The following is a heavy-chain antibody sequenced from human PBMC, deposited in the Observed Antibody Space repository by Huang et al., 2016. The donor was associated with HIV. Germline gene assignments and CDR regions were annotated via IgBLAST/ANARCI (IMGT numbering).Heavy chain of an antibody. CDR2: INYGVVT. D-gene: IGHD3-10*01. J-gene: IGHJ4*02. Sequence: QLQLQESGPGLVKPSETLSLTCIVSGGSISSSNYYWGWIRQPPGKGLEWIGSINYGVVTYDNPSRKSRGTRSVDTSKKQSSQRLSSVTAADAAVYYGARHGRKRHWMVPGADSYFDYWGQGTLVTVSS. CDR1: GGSISSSNYY. CDR3: ARHGRKRHWMVPGADSYFDY. V-gene: IGHV4-39*01.